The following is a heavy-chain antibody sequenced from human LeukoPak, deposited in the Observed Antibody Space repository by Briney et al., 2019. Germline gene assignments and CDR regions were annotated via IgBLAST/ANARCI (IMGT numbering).Heavy chain of an antibody. Sequence: GGSLRLSCAASGFTFSSYEMNWVRQAPGKGLEWVSGISWNSGSIGYADSVKGRFTISRDNAKNSLYLQMTSLRAEDTAFYYCAREVATQDYYYYMDVWGKGTTVTVSS. CDR1: GFTFSSYE. CDR3: AREVATQDYYYYMDV. D-gene: IGHD4-23*01. J-gene: IGHJ6*03. CDR2: ISWNSGSI. V-gene: IGHV3-9*01.